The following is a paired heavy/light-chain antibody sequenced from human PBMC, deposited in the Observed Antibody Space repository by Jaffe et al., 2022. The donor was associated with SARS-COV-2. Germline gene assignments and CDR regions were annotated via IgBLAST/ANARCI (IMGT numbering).Heavy chain of an antibody. D-gene: IGHD1-26*01. CDR1: GFTFSSYA. Sequence: EVQLLESGGGLVQPGGSLRLSCAASGFTFSSYAMSWVRQAPGKGLEWVSAISGSGGSTYYADSVKGRFTISRDNSKNTLYLQMNSLRAEDTAVYYCAKREGSGSLDYWGQGTLVTVSS. CDR2: ISGSGGST. CDR3: AKREGSGSLDY. J-gene: IGHJ4*02. V-gene: IGHV3-23*01.
Light chain of an antibody. V-gene: IGLV3-9*01. CDR2: RDS. J-gene: IGLJ3*02. CDR1: NIGSKN. Sequence: SYELTQPLSVSVALGQTARITCGGNNIGSKNVHWYQQKPGQAPVLVIYRDSNRPSGIPERFSGSNSGNTATLTISRAQAGDEADYYCQVWDSSTAFGGGTKLTVL. CDR3: QVWDSSTA.